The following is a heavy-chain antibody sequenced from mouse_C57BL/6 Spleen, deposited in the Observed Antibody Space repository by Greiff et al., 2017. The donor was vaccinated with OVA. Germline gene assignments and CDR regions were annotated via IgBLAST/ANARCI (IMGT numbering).Heavy chain of an antibody. CDR2: IYPRDGST. J-gene: IGHJ4*01. Sequence: QVQLKQSDAELVKPGASVKISCKVSGYTFTDHTIHWMEQRPEQGLEWIGYIYPRDGSTKYNEKFKGKATLTADKSSSTAYMQLNSLTSEDSAVYFCALRGDYYGSSYEDYAMDYWGQGTSVTVSS. CDR1: GYTFTDHT. CDR3: ALRGDYYGSSYEDYAMDY. V-gene: IGHV1-78*01. D-gene: IGHD1-1*01.